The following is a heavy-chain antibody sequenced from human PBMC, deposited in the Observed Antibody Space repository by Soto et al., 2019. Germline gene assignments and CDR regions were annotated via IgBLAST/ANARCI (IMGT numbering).Heavy chain of an antibody. CDR1: GGSISSGGYY. J-gene: IGHJ4*02. V-gene: IGHV4-31*03. Sequence: QVQLQESGPGLVKPSQTLSLTCTVSGGSISSGGYYWSWIRQHPGKGLEWIGYIYYSGSTYYNPSLKSRVTISVDTSKNQFSLKLSSVTTADTAVYYCARLTSGPVYFDYWGQGTLVTVSS. CDR3: ARLTSGPVYFDY. D-gene: IGHD3-10*01. CDR2: IYYSGST.